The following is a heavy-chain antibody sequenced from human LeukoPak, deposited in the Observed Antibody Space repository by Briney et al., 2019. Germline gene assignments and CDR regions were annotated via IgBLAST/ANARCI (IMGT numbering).Heavy chain of an antibody. J-gene: IGHJ4*02. Sequence: GGSLRLSCVVSGFTFDDYAMHWVRQGPGKGLEWVSDISWNSGSTGYADSVKGRFTISRDNAKNSLYLQMNSLRAEDTALYYCAKDVGSGHSYGYGDYWGQGTLVTVSS. V-gene: IGHV3-9*01. CDR2: ISWNSGST. CDR1: GFTFDDYA. D-gene: IGHD5-18*01. CDR3: AKDVGSGHSYGYGDY.